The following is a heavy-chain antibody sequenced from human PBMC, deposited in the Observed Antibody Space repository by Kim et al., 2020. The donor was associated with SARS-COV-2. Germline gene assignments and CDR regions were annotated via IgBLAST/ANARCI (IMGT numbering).Heavy chain of an antibody. J-gene: IGHJ4*02. Sequence: GGSLRLSCAASGFTFSSYWMSWVRQAPGKGLEWVANIKQDGSEKYYVDSVKGRFTISRDNAKNSLYLQMNSLRAEDTAVYYCAREAPSNDFWSGSDYWGQGTLVTVSS. CDR3: AREAPSNDFWSGSDY. CDR2: IKQDGSEK. CDR1: GFTFSSYW. D-gene: IGHD3-3*01. V-gene: IGHV3-7*01.